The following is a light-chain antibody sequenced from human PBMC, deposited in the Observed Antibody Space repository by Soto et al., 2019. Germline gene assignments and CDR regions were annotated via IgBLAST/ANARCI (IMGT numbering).Light chain of an antibody. V-gene: IGKV3-20*01. CDR1: PSVTSNY. CDR2: GVS. CDR3: QQYGSSPPGLT. J-gene: IGKJ4*01. Sequence: EIVLTQSPGTPSSSPGERATLYCRASPSVTSNYLAWYQHKTGQAPKLLIYGVSARAAGIPDRFSGSGFVTEFTLNISRLEPEDFAVYYCQQYGSSPPGLTFGGWTKVDIK.